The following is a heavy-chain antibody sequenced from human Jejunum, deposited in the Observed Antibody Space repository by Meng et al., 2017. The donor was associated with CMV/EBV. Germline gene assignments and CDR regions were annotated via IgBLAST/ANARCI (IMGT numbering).Heavy chain of an antibody. CDR1: FDDYA. CDR3: AKGSFYYGSGSYWYFDD. D-gene: IGHD3-10*01. Sequence: FDDYAMHWVRQAPGKGLEWVALITWNGGDTDYADSVKGRFTISRDNSKNSLYLQMNSLRPEDTAFYYCAKGSFYYGSGSYWYFDDWGQGTLVTV. CDR2: ITWNGGDT. V-gene: IGHV3-43D*03. J-gene: IGHJ4*02.